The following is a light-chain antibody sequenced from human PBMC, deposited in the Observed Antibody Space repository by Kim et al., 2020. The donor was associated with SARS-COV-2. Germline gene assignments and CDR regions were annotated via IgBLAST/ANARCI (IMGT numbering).Light chain of an antibody. CDR2: TND. J-gene: IGLJ3*02. CDR3: AAWDDALNGWV. Sequence: GQRATLTCSGSSSNIGSNDVNWYQQLPGTAPKLLINTNDQRPSGVPDRFSGSKSGTSASLAISGLQSDDEADYYCAAWDDALNGWVFGGGTKLTVL. CDR1: SSNIGSND. V-gene: IGLV1-44*01.